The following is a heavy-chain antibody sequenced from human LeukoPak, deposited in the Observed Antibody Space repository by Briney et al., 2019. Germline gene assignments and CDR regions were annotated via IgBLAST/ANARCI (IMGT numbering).Heavy chain of an antibody. CDR1: GYTFTSYG. D-gene: IGHD4-17*01. CDR3: ARGVSGLRQTPGFDY. CDR2: ISAYNGKT. V-gene: IGHV1-18*01. J-gene: IGHJ4*02. Sequence: ASVKVSCKASGYTFTSYGITWVRQAPGQGLEWMGWISAYNGKTNYAQKLQGRVTMTTDTSTSTAYMELRSLRSDDTAVYYCARGVSGLRQTPGFDYWGQETLVTVSS.